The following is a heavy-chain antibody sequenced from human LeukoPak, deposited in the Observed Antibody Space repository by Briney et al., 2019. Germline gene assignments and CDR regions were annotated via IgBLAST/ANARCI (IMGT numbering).Heavy chain of an antibody. J-gene: IGHJ5*02. D-gene: IGHD3-10*01. CDR1: GDSISSYY. CDR3: ARATGYNWFDP. Sequence: SETLSLTCTVSGDSISSYYWSWIRQPPGKGLEWIGYIYYSGSTNYNPSLKSRVTISVDTSKNQFSLKLSSVTAADTAVYYCARATGYNWFDPWGQGTLVTVSS. CDR2: IYYSGST. V-gene: IGHV4-59*01.